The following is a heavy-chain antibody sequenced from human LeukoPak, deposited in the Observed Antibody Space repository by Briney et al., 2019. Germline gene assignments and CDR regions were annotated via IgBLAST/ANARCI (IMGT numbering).Heavy chain of an antibody. CDR1: GYTFTGYY. CDR3: ARDGGFYGSGTFSPHGLDV. J-gene: IGHJ6*02. D-gene: IGHD3-10*01. V-gene: IGHV1-2*02. CDR2: INPTSGGT. Sequence: ASVKVSCKASGYTFTGYYMHWVRQAPGQGLEWMGWINPTSGGTNYAQKFQGRVTMTRDTSISTAYMDLSRLRSDDTAVYYCARDGGFYGSGTFSPHGLDVWGQGTTVTVSS.